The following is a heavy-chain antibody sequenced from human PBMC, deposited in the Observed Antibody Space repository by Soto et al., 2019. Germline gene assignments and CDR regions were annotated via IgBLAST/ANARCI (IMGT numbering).Heavy chain of an antibody. D-gene: IGHD3-22*01. V-gene: IGHV1-58*01. CDR2: IVVGSGNT. Sequence: ASVKVSCKASGFTFTSSAVQWVRQARGQRLEWIGWIVVGSGNTNYAQKFQERVTITRDMSTSTAYMELSSLRSEDTAVYYCAAEIPRYDSSGIPYFDYWGQGTLVTVSS. CDR3: AAEIPRYDSSGIPYFDY. J-gene: IGHJ4*02. CDR1: GFTFTSSA.